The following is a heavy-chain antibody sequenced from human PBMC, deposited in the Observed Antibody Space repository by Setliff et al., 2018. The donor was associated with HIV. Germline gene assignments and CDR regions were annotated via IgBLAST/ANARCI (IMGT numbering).Heavy chain of an antibody. V-gene: IGHV3-15*01. J-gene: IGHJ4*02. CDR2: IRSKTDGGTA. CDR3: ATAPGYYDSSPFDW. D-gene: IGHD3-22*01. Sequence: GGSLRLSCAASGFTFSHAWTSWVRQAPGKGLEWVGRIRSKTDGGTADYAAPVRGRFTFSRDDSKNTVYLQMNSLKTEDTAVYYCATAPGYYDSSPFDWWGPGTLVTVSS. CDR1: GFTFSHAW.